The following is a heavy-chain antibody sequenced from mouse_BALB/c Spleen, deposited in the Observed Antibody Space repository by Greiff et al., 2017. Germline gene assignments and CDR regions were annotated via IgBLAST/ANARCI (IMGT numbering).Heavy chain of an antibody. CDR3: ARYGNYAMDY. Sequence: EVQVVESGGGLVKPGGSLKLSCAASGFAFSSYDMSWVRQTPEKRLEWVAYISSGGGSTYYPDTVKGRFTISRDNAKNTLYLQMSSLKSEDTAMYYCARYGNYAMDYWGQGTSVTVSS. CDR2: ISSGGGST. V-gene: IGHV5-12-1*01. CDR1: GFAFSSYD. J-gene: IGHJ4*01. D-gene: IGHD2-1*01.